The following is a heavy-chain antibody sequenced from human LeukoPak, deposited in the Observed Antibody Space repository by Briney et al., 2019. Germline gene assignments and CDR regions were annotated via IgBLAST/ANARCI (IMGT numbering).Heavy chain of an antibody. CDR2: IYYSGSN. D-gene: IGHD5-18*01. J-gene: IGHJ4*02. CDR3: ARVRYSYGLLFDY. Sequence: SETLSLTCTVSGGSISSGGYYWSWIRRHPGKSLEWTGYIYYSGSNNYNPSLKSRVTISVDTSRNQFSLKLSSVTAADTAVYYCARVRYSYGLLFDYWGQGTLVTVSS. V-gene: IGHV4-61*08. CDR1: GGSISSGGYY.